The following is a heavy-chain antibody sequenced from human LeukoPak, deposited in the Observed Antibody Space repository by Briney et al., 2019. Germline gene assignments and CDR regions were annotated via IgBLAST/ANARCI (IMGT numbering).Heavy chain of an antibody. Sequence: PGGSLRLSCAASGFTFSDYYMSWIRQAPGKGLEWGSYISSSGNTIYYADSVKGLFTISRDNAENSMYLQMNNLRAEDTAVYYCARGRGVDRFDYWGQGTLVTVSS. CDR2: ISSSGNTI. CDR3: ARGRGVDRFDY. D-gene: IGHD3-16*01. CDR1: GFTFSDYY. V-gene: IGHV3-11*04. J-gene: IGHJ4*02.